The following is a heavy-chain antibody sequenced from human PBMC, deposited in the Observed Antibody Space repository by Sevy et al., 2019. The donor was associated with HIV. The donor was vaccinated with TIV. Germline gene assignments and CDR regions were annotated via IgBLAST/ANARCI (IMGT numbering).Heavy chain of an antibody. CDR3: ARGQAEDYYDSSGQKFDY. D-gene: IGHD3-22*01. Sequence: SETLSLTCAVYGGSFSGYYWSWIRQPPGKGLEWIGEVKHSGSTNNNPSLNSRVTISVDTSKNQFSLKLSSVTAADTAVYYCARGQAEDYYDSSGQKFDYWGQGTLVTVSS. CDR2: VKHSGST. J-gene: IGHJ4*02. V-gene: IGHV4-34*01. CDR1: GGSFSGYY.